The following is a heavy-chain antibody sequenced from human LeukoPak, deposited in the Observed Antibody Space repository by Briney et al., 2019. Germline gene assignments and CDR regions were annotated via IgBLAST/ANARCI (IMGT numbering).Heavy chain of an antibody. V-gene: IGHV4-31*03. D-gene: IGHD6-19*01. CDR2: IYYSGLT. J-gene: IGHJ1*01. Sequence: SQTLSLTCTVSGGSISSGGYYWSWIRLHPGKGLEWIGYIYYSGLTYYNPSLKSRVAISLDTSKNQFSLKLTSVTAADTAVYYCARPGGRSGLAEYFQHWGQGTLVTVSS. CDR3: ARPGGRSGLAEYFQH. CDR1: GGSISSGGYY.